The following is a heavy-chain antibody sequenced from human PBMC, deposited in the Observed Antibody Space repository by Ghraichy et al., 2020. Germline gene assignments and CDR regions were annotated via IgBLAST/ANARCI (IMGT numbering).Heavy chain of an antibody. Sequence: SEPLSLTCTVSGGSISSSTYYWGWIRQPPGKGLEWIGSIYYSGSTYYNPSLKSRVTISVDTSKNQFSLKLSPVTAADTAVYYCARFEYGSSSENFLHWGQGTQVTVSS. V-gene: IGHV4-39*01. CDR1: GGSISSSTYY. CDR2: IYYSGST. J-gene: IGHJ1*01. D-gene: IGHD6-6*01. CDR3: ARFEYGSSSENFLH.